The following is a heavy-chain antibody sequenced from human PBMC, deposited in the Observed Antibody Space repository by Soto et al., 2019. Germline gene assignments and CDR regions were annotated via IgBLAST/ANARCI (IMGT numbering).Heavy chain of an antibody. CDR3: ARRPRDRAPDF. V-gene: IGHV1-18*01. CDR2: ISAYNGKT. Sequence: ASVKVSCKASGYTFNSYGITWVRQAPGQGLEWIGWISAYNGKTNYAQNLQGRVTMTTDTSTSTARMELRSLIFDDTAVYFCARRPRDRAPDFWGQGTLVTVSS. D-gene: IGHD3-22*01. J-gene: IGHJ4*02. CDR1: GYTFNSYG.